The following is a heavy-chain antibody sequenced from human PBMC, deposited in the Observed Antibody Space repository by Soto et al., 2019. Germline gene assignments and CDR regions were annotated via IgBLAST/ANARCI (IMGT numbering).Heavy chain of an antibody. Sequence: AESVTTSCHASGYRFSTYWIVRVLQRPGKGPEWMAIIYPGDSDTRENPSFQGQVTISADKSSNTVHLQWRSLKASDTAIYYCSRLGGIVDTGTWIQWGQGTTVTVSS. D-gene: IGHD1-26*01. CDR1: GYRFSTYW. V-gene: IGHV5-51*01. CDR2: IYPGDSDT. J-gene: IGHJ4*02. CDR3: SRLGGIVDTGTWIQ.